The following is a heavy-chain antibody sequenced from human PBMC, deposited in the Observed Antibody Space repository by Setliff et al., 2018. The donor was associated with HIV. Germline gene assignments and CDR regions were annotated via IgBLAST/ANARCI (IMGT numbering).Heavy chain of an antibody. CDR3: TRGMRPMVKRVPFDY. D-gene: IGHD2-15*01. J-gene: IGHJ4*02. V-gene: IGHV3-49*03. Sequence: GGSLRLSCLGSGFTFGEYGMSWFRQAPGKGLEWVGFIRSRPFGGTTEYAASVKGRYTISRDDSKSIAYLQMNSLKSADAAVYYCTRGMRPMVKRVPFDYWGQGTLVTVSS. CDR1: GFTFGEYG. CDR2: IRSRPFGGTT.